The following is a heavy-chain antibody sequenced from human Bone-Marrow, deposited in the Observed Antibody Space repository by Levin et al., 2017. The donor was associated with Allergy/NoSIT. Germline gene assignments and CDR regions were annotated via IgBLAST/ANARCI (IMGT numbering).Heavy chain of an antibody. V-gene: IGHV5-51*01. CDR2: IYPADSDS. Sequence: GESLKISCQGSGHNFNDHWIAWVRQMPGKGLEWMGMIYPADSDSRYSPSFEGQVTLSVDKSTNTAHLHWSRLKASDTAMYYCASVSGTFYNYYGMAVWGQGTTVTVSS. D-gene: IGHD1-7*01. J-gene: IGHJ6*02. CDR1: GHNFNDHW. CDR3: ASVSGTFYNYYGMAV.